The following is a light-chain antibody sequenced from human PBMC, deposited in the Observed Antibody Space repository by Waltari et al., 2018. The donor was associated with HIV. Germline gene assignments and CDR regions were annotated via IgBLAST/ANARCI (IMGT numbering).Light chain of an antibody. CDR1: SSDVGGYNY. J-gene: IGLJ2*01. CDR2: EVS. CDR3: SSYTSSSTLV. Sequence: QSALTQPASASGSPGQSITISCTGTSSDVGGYNYVSWYQQHPGKAPKHMIYEVSNRPSGVSNRFPGSKSGNTASLTVSGLQTEDEADYYCSSYTSSSTLVFGGGTRLTVL. V-gene: IGLV2-14*01.